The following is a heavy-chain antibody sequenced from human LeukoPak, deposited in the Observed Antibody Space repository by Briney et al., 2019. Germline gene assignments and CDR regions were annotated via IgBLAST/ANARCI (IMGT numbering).Heavy chain of an antibody. CDR3: ARDTDSSSWYGYYYYGMDV. D-gene: IGHD6-13*01. CDR1: GYTFTTYP. Sequence: ASVTVSCTASGYTFTTYPINWVRQAPGQRLEWMGWINAGNGNTKYSQKFQGRVTITRDTSASTAYMELSSLRSEDTAVYYCARDTDSSSWYGYYYYGMDVWGQGTTVTVSS. V-gene: IGHV1-3*01. J-gene: IGHJ6*02. CDR2: INAGNGNT.